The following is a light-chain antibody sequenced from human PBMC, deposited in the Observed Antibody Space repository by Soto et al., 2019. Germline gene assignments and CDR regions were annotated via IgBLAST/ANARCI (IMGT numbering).Light chain of an antibody. CDR1: QSVSSN. CDR2: GAS. V-gene: IGKV3D-15*01. Sequence: EVLMTQSPATLSVSPGERATLSCRASQSVSSNLAWYQQKVGQAPRLLIYGASIRATGIPARFSGSGSGTEFTLTISSLQSVDFAVYFCQQYNNWPPLTFGGGTKVEIK. J-gene: IGKJ4*01. CDR3: QQYNNWPPLT.